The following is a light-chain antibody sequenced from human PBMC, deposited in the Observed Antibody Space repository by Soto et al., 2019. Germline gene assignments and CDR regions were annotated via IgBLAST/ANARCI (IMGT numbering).Light chain of an antibody. CDR3: SSHTSSSSDV. CDR1: SSDVGAYNY. Sequence: QSVLTQPASVSGSPGQSITISCTGTSSDVGAYNYVSWYQQHPGKAPKLMIYDVSNRPSGVSNRFSGSKSENTASLTISGLQAEDEADYYCSSHTSSSSDVFGTGTKLTVL. V-gene: IGLV2-14*01. J-gene: IGLJ1*01. CDR2: DVS.